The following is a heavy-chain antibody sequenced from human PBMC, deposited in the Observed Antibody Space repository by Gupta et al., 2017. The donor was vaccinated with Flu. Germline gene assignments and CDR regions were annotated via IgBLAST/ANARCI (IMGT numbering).Heavy chain of an antibody. Sequence: QVQLVQSGAEVTKPGSSVKVSCKASGGTFINTVFSWVRQAPGQGLEWMGDIVPVSGTANYAQKFRDRVTISADTSLNTVNMELSTLRSEDTAIYYCARERYYGSGSPFDFWGQGSLVTVSS. CDR1: GGTFINTV. V-gene: IGHV1-69*06. CDR3: ARERYYGSGSPFDF. CDR2: IVPVSGTA. D-gene: IGHD3-10*01. J-gene: IGHJ4*02.